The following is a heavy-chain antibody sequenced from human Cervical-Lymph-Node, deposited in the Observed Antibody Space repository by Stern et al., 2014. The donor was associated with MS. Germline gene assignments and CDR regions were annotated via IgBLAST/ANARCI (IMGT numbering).Heavy chain of an antibody. J-gene: IGHJ4*02. CDR3: ARLSSGWYFGPSYFDY. CDR2: IYYSEST. CDR1: GDSLSSGGYY. D-gene: IGHD6-19*01. V-gene: IGHV4-31*03. Sequence: VQLLESGPGLVKPSQTLSLTCTVSGDSLSSGGYYWSWIRQHPGKGLEWIGYIYYSESTYYNPSLKSRVTISVDTSKNQFSLKLSSVTAADTAVYYCARLSSGWYFGPSYFDYWGQGTLVTVSS.